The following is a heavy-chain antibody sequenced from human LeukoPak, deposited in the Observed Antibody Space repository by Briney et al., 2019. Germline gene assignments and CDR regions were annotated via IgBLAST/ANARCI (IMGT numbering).Heavy chain of an antibody. J-gene: IGHJ4*02. CDR2: INWNGGST. D-gene: IGHD1-26*01. CDR3: ARGQWELLKGYYFDY. CDR1: GFTFSSYA. V-gene: IGHV3-20*04. Sequence: GGSLRLSCAASGFTFSSYAMSWVRQAPGKGLEWVSGINWNGGSTGYADPVKGRFTISRDNAKNSLYLQMNSRRAEDTALYYCARGQWELLKGYYFDYWGQGTLVTVSS.